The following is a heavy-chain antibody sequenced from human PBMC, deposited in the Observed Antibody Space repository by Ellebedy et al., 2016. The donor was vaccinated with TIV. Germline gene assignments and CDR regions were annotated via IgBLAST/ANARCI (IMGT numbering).Heavy chain of an antibody. CDR3: ARVVNRGKPRGAFDI. J-gene: IGHJ3*02. CDR1: GGSISSYY. CDR2: IYYSGST. D-gene: IGHD2/OR15-2a*01. V-gene: IGHV4-59*01. Sequence: MPGGSLRLSCTVSGGSISSYYWSWIRQPPGKGLEWIGYIYYSGSTNYNPSLKSRVTISVDTSKNQFSLKLSSVTAADTAVYYCARVVNRGKPRGAFDIWGQGTMVTVSS.